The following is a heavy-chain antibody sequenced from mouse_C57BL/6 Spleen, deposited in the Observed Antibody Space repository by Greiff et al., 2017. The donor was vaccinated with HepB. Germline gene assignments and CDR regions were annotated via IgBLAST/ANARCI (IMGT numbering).Heavy chain of an antibody. CDR2: IYPRDGST. J-gene: IGHJ2*01. Sequence: VQLVESGPELVKPGASVKLSCKASGYTFTSYDINWVKQRPGQGLEWIGWIYPRDGSTKYNEKFKGKATLTVDTSSSTAYMELHSLTSEDSAVYFCARRGLYDGYYYYFDYWGQGTTLTVSS. CDR3: ARRGLYDGYYYYFDY. D-gene: IGHD2-3*01. CDR1: GYTFTSYD. V-gene: IGHV1-85*01.